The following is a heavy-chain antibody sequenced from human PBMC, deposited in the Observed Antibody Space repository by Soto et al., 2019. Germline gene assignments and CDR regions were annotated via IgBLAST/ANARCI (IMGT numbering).Heavy chain of an antibody. J-gene: IGHJ6*02. CDR3: ARGTLAVAGTRPYYYYYGMDV. CDR1: GYTFTGYY. Sequence: ASVKVSCKASGYTFTGYYMHWVRQAPGQGLEWMGWINPNSGGTNYAQKFQGWVTMTRDTSISTAYMELSRLRSDDTAVYYCARGTLAVAGTRPYYYYYGMDVWGQGPTVTVSS. V-gene: IGHV1-2*04. CDR2: INPNSGGT. D-gene: IGHD6-19*01.